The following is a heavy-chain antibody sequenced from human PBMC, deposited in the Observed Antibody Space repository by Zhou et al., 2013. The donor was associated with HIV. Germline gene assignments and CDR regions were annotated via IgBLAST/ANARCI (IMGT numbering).Heavy chain of an antibody. D-gene: IGHD2-21*02. CDR3: ARVVHDSYVRPGPLGY. Sequence: QVQLVQSGAEVRKPGASVKVSCKASGYTFTNYDINWVRQAPGQGLEWMGVINPGSGATTYAQKFQGRLTLTRDTTTSTVDMQLWSLTTEDTAVYYCARVVHDSYVRPGPLGYWGQGALVTVSS. CDR2: INPGSGAT. V-gene: IGHV1-46*01. CDR1: GYTFTNYD. J-gene: IGHJ4*02.